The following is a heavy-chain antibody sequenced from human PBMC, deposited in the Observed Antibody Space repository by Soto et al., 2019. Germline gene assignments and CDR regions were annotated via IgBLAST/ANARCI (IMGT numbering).Heavy chain of an antibody. D-gene: IGHD6-19*01. J-gene: IGHJ4*02. Sequence: QVQLQQSGPGLVKPSQTLSLTCAISGDSVSSNSAAWNWIRQSSSRGLEWLGRTYYRSKWYNDYVPSVQSRITINPDTSKNQFSLQLNSVTPEDTAVYYCARDLYSSGYYVVDYWGQGTLVTVSS. CDR2: TYYRSKWYN. V-gene: IGHV6-1*01. CDR3: ARDLYSSGYYVVDY. CDR1: GDSVSSNSAA.